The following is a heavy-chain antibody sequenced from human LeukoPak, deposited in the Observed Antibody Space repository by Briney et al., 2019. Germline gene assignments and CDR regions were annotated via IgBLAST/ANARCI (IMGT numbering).Heavy chain of an antibody. CDR2: INPSGGST. Sequence: ASVKVSCKASGYTFTSYYMHWVRQAPGQGLEWMGIINPSGGSTSYAQKFQSRVTMTRDTSISSAYMELSRLRSDDTAVYYCARSTMIVVVPPEDWGQGTLVTVSS. D-gene: IGHD3-22*01. CDR3: ARSTMIVVVPPED. J-gene: IGHJ4*02. V-gene: IGHV1-46*01. CDR1: GYTFTSYY.